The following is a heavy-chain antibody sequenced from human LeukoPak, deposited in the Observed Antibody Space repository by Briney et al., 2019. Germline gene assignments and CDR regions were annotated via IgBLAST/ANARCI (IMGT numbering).Heavy chain of an antibody. J-gene: IGHJ4*02. CDR2: ISYDGSNK. CDR1: GFTFSSYA. V-gene: IGHV3-30*04. CDR3: ARGSRYYDDSSGYYYVGRY. D-gene: IGHD3-22*01. Sequence: GGSLRLSCAASGFTFSSYAMHWVRQAPGKGLEWVAVISYDGSNKYYADSVKGRFTISRDNSKNTLYLQMNSLRAEDTAVYYCARGSRYYDDSSGYYYVGRYWGQGTLVTVSS.